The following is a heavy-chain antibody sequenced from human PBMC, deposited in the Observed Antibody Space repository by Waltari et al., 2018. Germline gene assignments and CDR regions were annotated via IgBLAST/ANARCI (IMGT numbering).Heavy chain of an antibody. J-gene: IGHJ4*02. CDR2: SYYDGST. CDR3: ARAQSGGYCFDF. V-gene: IGHV4-31*03. D-gene: IGHD2-21*01. CDR1: GYSISSGGFY. Sequence: QVQLQESGPGLLKPSQTLSLSCTVSGYSISSGGFYWGWVRQYPEKGLEWLAYSYYDGSTYYNPSLKSRLHISIDASNNQCSLQLRDVSAADTAIYFCARAQSGGYCFDFWGQGTLVTVSS.